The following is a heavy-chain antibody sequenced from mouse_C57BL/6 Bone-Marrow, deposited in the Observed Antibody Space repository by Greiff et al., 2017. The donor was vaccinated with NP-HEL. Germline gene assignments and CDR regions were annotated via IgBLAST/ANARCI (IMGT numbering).Heavy chain of an antibody. CDR1: GYTFTSYG. CDR2: IYPRSGNA. Sequence: VQLQQSGAELARPGASVKLSCTASGYTFTSYGISWVKQRTGQGLEWIGEIYPRSGNAYYNEKFKGKATLTADKSSSTAYMELRSLTSEDSAVYFCAKGVTTGYWGQGTLVTVSA. V-gene: IGHV1-81*01. CDR3: AKGVTTGY. J-gene: IGHJ3*01. D-gene: IGHD2-2*01.